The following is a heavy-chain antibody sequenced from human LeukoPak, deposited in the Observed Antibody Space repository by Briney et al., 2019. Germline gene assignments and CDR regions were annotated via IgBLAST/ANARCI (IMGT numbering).Heavy chain of an antibody. CDR2: LYNNGST. D-gene: IGHD5-18*01. J-gene: IGHJ4*02. Sequence: SETLSLTCTVSGGSISSSSYYWGWVRQPPGKGLEWIGILYNNGSTNYNPSLKSRVTISVDTSKNQFSLKLSSVTAADTAVYYCAREDTAMAPFDYWGQGTLVTVSS. CDR1: GGSISSSSYY. CDR3: AREDTAMAPFDY. V-gene: IGHV4-39*07.